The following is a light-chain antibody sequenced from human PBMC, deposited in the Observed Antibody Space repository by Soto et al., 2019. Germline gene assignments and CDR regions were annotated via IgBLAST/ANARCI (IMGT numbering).Light chain of an antibody. V-gene: IGKV1-5*03. CDR3: QQYNSYST. CDR1: QSISSW. Sequence: DIQMTQSPSTLSASVGDRVTITCRASQSISSWLAWYQQKPGKAPKLVIYKASSLESGVPSRFSGSGSGTEFTLTISSLQPDDIATYYCQQYNSYSTFGQGTKVEIK. J-gene: IGKJ1*01. CDR2: KAS.